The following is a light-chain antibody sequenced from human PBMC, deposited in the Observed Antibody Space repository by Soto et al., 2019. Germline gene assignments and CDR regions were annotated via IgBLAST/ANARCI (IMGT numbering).Light chain of an antibody. Sequence: PGERASLSCRASQSISGRYLAWYQQKPGQAPRLLIYDASSRATGIPDRFSGSGSGTDFILTISRLEPEDFAVYYCQQYVTSPWAFGQGTKVAIE. CDR3: QQYVTSPWA. CDR2: DAS. V-gene: IGKV3-20*01. CDR1: QSISGRY. J-gene: IGKJ1*01.